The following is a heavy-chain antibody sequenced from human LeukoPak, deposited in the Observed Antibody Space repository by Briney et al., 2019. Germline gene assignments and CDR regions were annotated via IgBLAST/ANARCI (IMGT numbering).Heavy chain of an antibody. CDR3: AKRYSYGPFTH. Sequence: GGSLRLSCAASGXTFXSYAMSWVRQAXXXXXXWVSAISGSGGSTYYADSVKGRFTISRDNSKNTLYLQMNSLRAEDTAAYYCAKRYSYGPFTHWGQGTLVTVSS. V-gene: IGHV3-23*01. CDR2: ISGSGGST. J-gene: IGHJ4*02. D-gene: IGHD5-18*01. CDR1: GXTFXSYA.